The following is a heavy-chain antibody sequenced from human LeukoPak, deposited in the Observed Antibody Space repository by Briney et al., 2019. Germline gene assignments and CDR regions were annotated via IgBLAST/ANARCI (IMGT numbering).Heavy chain of an antibody. CDR2: INPSGGST. CDR1: GYTFTSYY. D-gene: IGHD6-19*01. J-gene: IGHJ4*02. Sequence: GESLKISCKASGYTFTSYYMHWVRQAPGQGLEWMGIINPSGGSTSYAQKFQGRVTMTRDTSTSTVYMELSSLRSEDTAVYYCARGGSSGWALRYWGQGTLVTVSS. V-gene: IGHV1-46*01. CDR3: ARGGSSGWALRY.